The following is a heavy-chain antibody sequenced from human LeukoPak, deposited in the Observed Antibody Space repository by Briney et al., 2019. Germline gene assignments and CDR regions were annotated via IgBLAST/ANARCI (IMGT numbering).Heavy chain of an antibody. Sequence: PSETPSLTCAVSGGSISSGGYSWSWIRQPPGKGLEWIGYIYHSGSTYYNPSLKSRVTISVDRSKNQFSLKLSSVTAADTAVYYCASGEYCSSTSCQEAWFDPWGQGTLVTVSS. CDR2: IYHSGST. D-gene: IGHD2-2*01. CDR3: ASGEYCSSTSCQEAWFDP. CDR1: GGSISSGGYS. J-gene: IGHJ5*02. V-gene: IGHV4-30-2*01.